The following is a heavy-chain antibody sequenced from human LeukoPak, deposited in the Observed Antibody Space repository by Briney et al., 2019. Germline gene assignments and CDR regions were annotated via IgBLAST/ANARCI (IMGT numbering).Heavy chain of an antibody. Sequence: GGSLRLSCVASGVTFSSYGMHWVRQAPGKGLEWVAFIRYDASNEYYIDSVKGRFTLSRDNSKNTLYLQMNSLRAEDTAVYYCAKDSAVSGSYPDASDIWGQGTMVTVSS. V-gene: IGHV3-30*02. CDR2: IRYDASNE. CDR1: GVTFSSYG. CDR3: AKDSAVSGSYPDASDI. D-gene: IGHD1-26*01. J-gene: IGHJ3*02.